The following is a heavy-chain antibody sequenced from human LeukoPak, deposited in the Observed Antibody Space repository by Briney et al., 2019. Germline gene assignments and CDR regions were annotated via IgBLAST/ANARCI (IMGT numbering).Heavy chain of an antibody. V-gene: IGHV4-4*07. CDR2: IYTSGST. D-gene: IGHD1-26*01. Sequence: SETLSLTCTVSGGSISSYYWSWIRQPAGKGLEWIGRIYTSGSTNYNPSPKSRVTMSVDTSKNQFSLKLSSVTAADTAVYYCARDEGIVGATYYYYYGMDVWGQGTTVTVSS. CDR1: GGSISSYY. J-gene: IGHJ6*02. CDR3: ARDEGIVGATYYYYYGMDV.